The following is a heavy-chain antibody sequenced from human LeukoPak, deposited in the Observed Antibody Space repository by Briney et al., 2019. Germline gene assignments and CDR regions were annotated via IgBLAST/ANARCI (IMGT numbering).Heavy chain of an antibody. CDR1: GGSISSTSYY. CDR2: ITSSSSYI. CDR3: ARSYSSSRGTFDY. D-gene: IGHD6-6*01. V-gene: IGHV3-21*01. J-gene: IGHJ4*02. Sequence: PSETLSLTCIASGGSISSTSYYWGWVRQAPGKGLEWVSSITSSSSYIYYADSVKGRFTISRDNAKNSLYLQMNSLRAEDTAVYYCARSYSSSRGTFDYWGQGTLVTVSS.